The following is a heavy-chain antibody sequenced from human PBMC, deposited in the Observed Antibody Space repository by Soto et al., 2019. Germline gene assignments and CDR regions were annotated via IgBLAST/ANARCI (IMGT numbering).Heavy chain of an antibody. Sequence: SETLSLTCTVSGGSISSYYWSWIRQPPGKGLEWIGYIYYSGSTNYNPSLQSRVTISVDTSKNQFSLKLSSVTAADTAVYYCAGDHQLRYVDPPGSYYYYGMDVWGQGTTVTFSS. J-gene: IGHJ6*02. D-gene: IGHD3-9*01. CDR3: AGDHQLRYVDPPGSYYYYGMDV. CDR2: IYYSGST. V-gene: IGHV4-59*01. CDR1: GGSISSYY.